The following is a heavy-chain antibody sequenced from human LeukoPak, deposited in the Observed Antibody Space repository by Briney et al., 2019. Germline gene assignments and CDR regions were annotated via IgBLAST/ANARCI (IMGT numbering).Heavy chain of an antibody. Sequence: GGSLRLSCAASGFTFSSYAMSWVRQAPGKGLEWVSSISSSSSYIYYADSVKGRFTISRDNAKNSLYLQMNSLRAEDTAVYYCARDNDNPYGDYEGIDYWGQGTLVTVSS. V-gene: IGHV3-21*01. CDR3: ARDNDNPYGDYEGIDY. J-gene: IGHJ4*02. CDR1: GFTFSSYA. CDR2: ISSSSSYI. D-gene: IGHD4-17*01.